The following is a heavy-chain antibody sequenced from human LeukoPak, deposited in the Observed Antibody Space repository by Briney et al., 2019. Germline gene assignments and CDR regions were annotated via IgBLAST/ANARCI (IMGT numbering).Heavy chain of an antibody. CDR1: GFTFSTYE. CDR2: ISISGTTI. Sequence: GGSLRLSCAASGFTFSTYEMNWVRPAPGKGLEWVSYISISGTTIYYADSVKGRFTISRDNAKNSLYLQMNRLRADDTAVYYCARDAYSGGWGPTYFDYWGQGTLVTVSS. J-gene: IGHJ4*02. V-gene: IGHV3-48*03. CDR3: ARDAYSGGWGPTYFDY. D-gene: IGHD6-19*01.